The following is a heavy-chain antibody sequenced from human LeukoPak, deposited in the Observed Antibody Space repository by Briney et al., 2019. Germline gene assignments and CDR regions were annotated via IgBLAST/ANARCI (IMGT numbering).Heavy chain of an antibody. Sequence: VSCKASGYTFTSYDINWVGQATGQGREWRGWMNTNSGKTGYAQKFQGRVTITRKTSIRTASMELSSLRFEDTAVYYCATWNYYDSSGHFDYWGQGTLVTVSS. V-gene: IGHV1-8*03. CDR2: MNTNSGKT. CDR3: ATWNYYDSSGHFDY. CDR1: GYTFTSYD. D-gene: IGHD3-22*01. J-gene: IGHJ4*02.